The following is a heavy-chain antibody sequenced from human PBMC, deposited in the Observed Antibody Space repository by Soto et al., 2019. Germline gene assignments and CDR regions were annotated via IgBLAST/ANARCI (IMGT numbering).Heavy chain of an antibody. V-gene: IGHV1-46*01. D-gene: IGHD6-19*01. CDR3: ARANSSVVDYFDY. Sequence: ASVKVSCKASGYTFTSYFMHWVRQAPGQRLEWMGRINPSSGNTRYSQKFQGRVTITRDTSASTAYMELSSLRSEDTAVYYCARANSSVVDYFDYWGQGTLVTVSS. J-gene: IGHJ4*02. CDR1: GYTFTSYF. CDR2: INPSSGNT.